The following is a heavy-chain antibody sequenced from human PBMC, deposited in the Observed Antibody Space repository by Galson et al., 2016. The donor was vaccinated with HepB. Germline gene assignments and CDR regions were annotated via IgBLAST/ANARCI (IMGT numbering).Heavy chain of an antibody. J-gene: IGHJ4*02. CDR2: IFISGST. D-gene: IGHD3-10*01. V-gene: IGHV4-4*07. Sequence: SETLSLTCTVSGASIRSYYWSWIRQPAGKGLEWIGRIFISGSTNYNPSLKSRVTMSLDTSKSQFSLKLTSVTAADTAVYYCARDRGIHTNFFDYWGQGTLVTVSS. CDR1: GASIRSYY. CDR3: ARDRGIHTNFFDY.